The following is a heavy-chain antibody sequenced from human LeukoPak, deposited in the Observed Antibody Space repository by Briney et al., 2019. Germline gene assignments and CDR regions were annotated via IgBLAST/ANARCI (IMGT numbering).Heavy chain of an antibody. D-gene: IGHD3-16*01. V-gene: IGHV1-46*01. CDR3: ARVLGGLAFRTFDY. CDR2: INPSGGST. J-gene: IGHJ4*02. Sequence: ASVNVTCKASGNTFTWHYIHWVRQAPGQGHEWMGIINPSGGSTIDAQKFPGRVTMTRDTSTNTVYMELSSLRSEDAAVYYCARVLGGLAFRTFDYWGQGTLVTVSS. CDR1: GNTFTWHY.